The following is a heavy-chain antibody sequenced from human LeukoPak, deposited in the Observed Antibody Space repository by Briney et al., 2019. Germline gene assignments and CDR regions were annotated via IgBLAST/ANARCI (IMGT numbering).Heavy chain of an antibody. CDR3: ARDPEYSSGSP. J-gene: IGHJ4*02. Sequence: PGGSLRLSCVASGLTFSNSWMTWVRQAPGKGLEWVANIKKDGSETYYVDSVRGRFTVSRDNDKNSLYLQMNSLRAEDTAVYYCARDPEYSSGSPWGQGTLVTVSS. CDR2: IKKDGSET. CDR1: GLTFSNSW. V-gene: IGHV3-7*01. D-gene: IGHD6-19*01.